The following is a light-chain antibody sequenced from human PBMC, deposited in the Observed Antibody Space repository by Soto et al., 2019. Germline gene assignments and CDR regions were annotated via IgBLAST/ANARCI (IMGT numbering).Light chain of an antibody. J-gene: IGKJ1*01. Sequence: EIVLTQSPGTLSLSPGERATLSCRASQTVSSNSLAWYHQKPGQAPRLLIYGASSRATGIPDRFSGSGSGTDFTLTISRLVPEDFAVYYCQLYGSSARTFGQGTKVEIK. CDR3: QLYGSSART. CDR1: QTVSSNS. CDR2: GAS. V-gene: IGKV3-20*01.